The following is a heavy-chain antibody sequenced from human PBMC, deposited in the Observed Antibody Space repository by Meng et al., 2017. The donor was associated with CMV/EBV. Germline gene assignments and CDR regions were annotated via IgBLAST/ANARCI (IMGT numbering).Heavy chain of an antibody. V-gene: IGHV3-30*04. CDR2: ISYDGRNK. J-gene: IGHJ4*02. CDR1: GFTFSSYA. CDR3: ARAVRVYCSSTSCYIDY. D-gene: IGHD2-2*01. Sequence: GGSLRLSCAASGFTFSSYAMHWVRQAPGKGLEWVAVISYDGRNKYYADSVKGRFTISRDNSKNTLYLQMNSLRAEDTAVYYCARAVRVYCSSTSCYIDYWGQGTLVTVSS.